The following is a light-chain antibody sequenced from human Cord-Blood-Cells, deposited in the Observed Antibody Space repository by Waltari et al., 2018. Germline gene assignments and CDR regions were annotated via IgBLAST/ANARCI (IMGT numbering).Light chain of an antibody. CDR2: DGS. CDR1: SSDVGGYNS. J-gene: IGLJ1*01. V-gene: IGLV2-14*01. CDR3: SSYTSSSTLV. Sequence: QSALTQPASVSGSPGQSITIPCTGTSSDVGGYNSVSWYQQHPGKPPKLLIYDGSKRPSGVSNRFSGSKSGNTASLTISGLQAEDEADYYCSSYTSSSTLVFGTGTKVTVL.